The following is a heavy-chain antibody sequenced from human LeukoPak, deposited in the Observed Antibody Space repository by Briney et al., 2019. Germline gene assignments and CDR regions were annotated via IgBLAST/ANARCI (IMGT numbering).Heavy chain of an antibody. Sequence: GGPLRLSCAASGFTFSNYGMHWVRQAPGKGLERVAVISYDGSTEQYSDSVKGRSIISRDNSKNTLYLQMDSLRPEDTAVYYCAKDYRRDGYNYCFDYWGQGTLVTLSS. CDR1: GFTFSNYG. CDR3: AKDYRRDGYNYCFDY. D-gene: IGHD5-24*01. J-gene: IGHJ4*02. V-gene: IGHV3-30*18. CDR2: ISYDGSTE.